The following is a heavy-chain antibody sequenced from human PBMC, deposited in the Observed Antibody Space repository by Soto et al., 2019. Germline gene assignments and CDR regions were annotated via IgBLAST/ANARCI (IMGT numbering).Heavy chain of an antibody. CDR2: IKQDGSEK. Sequence: EVQLVESGGGLVQPGGSLRLSCAASGFTFSSYWMSWVRQAPGKGLEWVANIKQDGSEKYYVDSVKGRFTISRDNAKNSLYRQLTRLRAEDPAGYYCARGGSYYYDSSGSGGDYWGQGTLVTVSS. CDR1: GFTFSSYW. CDR3: ARGGSYYYDSSGSGGDY. V-gene: IGHV3-7*01. J-gene: IGHJ4*02. D-gene: IGHD3-22*01.